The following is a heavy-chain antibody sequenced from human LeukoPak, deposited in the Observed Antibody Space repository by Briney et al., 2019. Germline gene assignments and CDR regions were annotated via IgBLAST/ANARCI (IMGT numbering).Heavy chain of an antibody. J-gene: IGHJ4*02. CDR1: GFTFSTYW. D-gene: IGHD6-13*01. V-gene: IGHV3-74*01. Sequence: GGSLRLSCAASGFTFSTYWMNWVRQAPGKGLVWVSRVNNDGSSTSYADSVKGRFTTSRDNTKNTLYLQMNSLRAEDTAVYYCARDLNDLLQNYRSTWYPADYWGQGTLVTVSS. CDR3: ARDLNDLLQNYRSTWYPADY. CDR2: VNNDGSST.